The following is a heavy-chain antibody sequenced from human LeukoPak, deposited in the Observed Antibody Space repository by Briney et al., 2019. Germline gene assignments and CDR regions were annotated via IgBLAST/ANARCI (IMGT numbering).Heavy chain of an antibody. CDR1: GFTFSSDA. CDR2: ISRSGDGT. D-gene: IGHD6-6*01. CDR3: ARIKYGTSSRENWFDF. V-gene: IGHV3-23*01. J-gene: IGHJ5*01. Sequence: GGSLRLSCGASGFTFSSDAMTWVRQAPGQGLACVSSISRSGDGTYYADSVKGRFTISRDNSKNTLYLQMNSLRAEDTAIYYCARIKYGTSSRENWFDFWGQGTLVTVSS.